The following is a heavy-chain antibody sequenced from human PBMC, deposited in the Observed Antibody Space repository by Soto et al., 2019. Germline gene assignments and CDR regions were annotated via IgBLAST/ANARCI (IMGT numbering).Heavy chain of an antibody. V-gene: IGHV3-7*01. CDR1: GFTLSSSW. CDR2: INQDGSEK. Sequence: GGSLRLSCGASGFTLSSSWMSWVRQAPGKGLEWVANINQDGSEKSYVDSVKGRFTISRDNAKNSLYLQVNSLRVEDTAMYYCARDPYRYCRSVGCSPIGFDYWGQGTPVTVSS. D-gene: IGHD2-15*01. J-gene: IGHJ4*02. CDR3: ARDPYRYCRSVGCSPIGFDY.